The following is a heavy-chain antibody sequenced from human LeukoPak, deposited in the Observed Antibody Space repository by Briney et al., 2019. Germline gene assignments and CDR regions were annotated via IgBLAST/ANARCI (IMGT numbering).Heavy chain of an antibody. CDR2: IYPGDFDT. J-gene: IGHJ4*02. CDR1: GYTFANYW. CDR3: ARFFLLGGGTHPFDY. V-gene: IGHV5-51*01. D-gene: IGHD2-15*01. Sequence: GGSLRLSCKGSGYTFANYWIGWVRQMPGKGLEWTGIIYPGDFDTRYSPSFQGQVTISADKFISTAYLQWNSLKASDTAMYYCARFFLLGGGTHPFDYWGQGTLVTVSS.